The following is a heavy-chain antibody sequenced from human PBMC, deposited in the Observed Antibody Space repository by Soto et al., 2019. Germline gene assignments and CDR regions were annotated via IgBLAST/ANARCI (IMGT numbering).Heavy chain of an antibody. Sequence: QVHLVQSGAEVKKPGASVKVSCKGSGSTFTSYGITWVRQAPGQGLEWMGWSSAHNGNTNYAQKFQGRVTVTRDTSTSTAYMELRSLRSDATAVYYCARGRYGDYWGQGALVTVSS. CDR3: ARGRYGDY. CDR2: SSAHNGNT. J-gene: IGHJ4*02. D-gene: IGHD1-1*01. V-gene: IGHV1-18*01. CDR1: GSTFTSYG.